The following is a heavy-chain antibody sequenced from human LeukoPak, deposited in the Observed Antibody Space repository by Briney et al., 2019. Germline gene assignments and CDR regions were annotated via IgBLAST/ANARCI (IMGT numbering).Heavy chain of an antibody. Sequence: GGSLRLSCAASGFTFSSYAMSWVRQAPGKGLEWVSAISGSGGSTYYADSVKGRFTISRDNSKNTLYLRMNSLRAEDTAVYYCAKVRGHYDSSGYHPDYWGQGTLVTVSS. D-gene: IGHD3-22*01. J-gene: IGHJ4*02. CDR1: GFTFSSYA. V-gene: IGHV3-23*01. CDR3: AKVRGHYDSSGYHPDY. CDR2: ISGSGGST.